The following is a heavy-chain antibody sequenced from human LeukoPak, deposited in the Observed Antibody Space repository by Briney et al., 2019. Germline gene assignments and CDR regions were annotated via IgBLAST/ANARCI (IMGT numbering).Heavy chain of an antibody. Sequence: PGGSLRLSCAASGFMFSNYCMSWVRQAPGKGLEWVSAISGSGGSTYYADSVKGRFTISRDNSKNTLYLQMKSLRAEDTALYYCAKDQFYDILTAYGYWGQGTLVIVSS. CDR2: ISGSGGST. D-gene: IGHD3-9*01. J-gene: IGHJ4*02. V-gene: IGHV3-23*01. CDR3: AKDQFYDILTAYGY. CDR1: GFMFSNYC.